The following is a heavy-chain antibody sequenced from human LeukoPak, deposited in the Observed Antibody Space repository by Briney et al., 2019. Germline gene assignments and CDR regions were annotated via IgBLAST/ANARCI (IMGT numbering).Heavy chain of an antibody. CDR2: INPNSGGT. J-gene: IGHJ5*02. CDR3: ARARWAAAGTRWFDP. CDR1: GYTFTGYY. D-gene: IGHD6-13*01. Sequence: ASVKVSCKASGYTFTGYYMHWVRQAPGQGLKWMGWINPNSGGTNYAQKFQGRVTMTRDTSISTAYMELSRLRSDDTAVYYCARARWAAAGTRWFDPWGQGTLVTVSS. V-gene: IGHV1-2*02.